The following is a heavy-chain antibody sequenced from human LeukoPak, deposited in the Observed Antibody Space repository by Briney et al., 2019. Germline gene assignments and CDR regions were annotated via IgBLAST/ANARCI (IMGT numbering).Heavy chain of an antibody. CDR3: ARDLGPSLSYGLPNFDY. V-gene: IGHV3-21*01. CDR2: ISSSSSYI. J-gene: IGHJ4*02. CDR1: GFTFSSYS. Sequence: GGSLRLSCAASGFTFSSYSMNWVRQAPGKGLEWVSSISSSSSYIYYADSAKGRFTISRDNAKNSLYLQMNSLRAEDTAVYYCARDLGPSLSYGLPNFDYWGQGTLVTVSS. D-gene: IGHD5-18*01.